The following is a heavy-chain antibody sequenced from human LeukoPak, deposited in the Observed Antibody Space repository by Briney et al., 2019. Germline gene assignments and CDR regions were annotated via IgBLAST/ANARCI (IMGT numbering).Heavy chain of an antibody. Sequence: GGSLRLSCAASGFTFSSYWMHWVRQAPGKGLVWVSRINSDGSSTSYADSVKGRFTISRDNAKSTLYLQMNSLRAEDTAVYYCATFRYCSGGSCYSPPWGQGTLVTVSS. CDR1: GFTFSSYW. CDR2: INSDGSST. V-gene: IGHV3-74*01. CDR3: ATFRYCSGGSCYSPP. D-gene: IGHD2-15*01. J-gene: IGHJ5*02.